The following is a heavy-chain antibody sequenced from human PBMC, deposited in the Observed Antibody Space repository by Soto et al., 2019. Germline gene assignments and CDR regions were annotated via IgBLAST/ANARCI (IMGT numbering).Heavy chain of an antibody. Sequence: SETLYITCTVSGGSIYRSGYYWGWIRQPPGRGLEWIGNIDYNGVTYSNPSLKSRVTISRDTSKNQFSLKLTSVTAADTALYYCGKVLVGATGHTDSDSWGPGTLVTVSS. V-gene: IGHV4-39*01. J-gene: IGHJ4*02. CDR3: GKVLVGATGHTDSDS. CDR1: GGSIYRSGYY. CDR2: IDYNGVT. D-gene: IGHD2-15*01.